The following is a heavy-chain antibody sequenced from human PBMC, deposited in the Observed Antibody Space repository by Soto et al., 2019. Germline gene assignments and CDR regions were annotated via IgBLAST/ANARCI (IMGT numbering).Heavy chain of an antibody. Sequence: PERYLRLSCAGSGFTLSDYYMSWIRQAPGKGMERVSHISEGGTTIYYSDSLKGRFTVSRDDAKNSLYLQINSLRVADTAVYYCVREGSAWSRGYWGQGTLVTVSA. V-gene: IGHV3-11*01. J-gene: IGHJ4*02. CDR1: GFTLSDYY. CDR2: ISEGGTTI. CDR3: VREGSAWSRGY. D-gene: IGHD6-19*01.